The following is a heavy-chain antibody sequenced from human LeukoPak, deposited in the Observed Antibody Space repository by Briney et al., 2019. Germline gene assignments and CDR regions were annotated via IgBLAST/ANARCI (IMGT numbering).Heavy chain of an antibody. J-gene: IGHJ4*02. CDR1: GFTFSSYW. D-gene: IGHD1-26*01. CDR3: ARDKPRGSYYGSIFDS. Sequence: GGSLRLSCEASGFTFSSYWMSWVRQAPGKGLEWVANIRDDGGEIYYVDSVKGRFTISRDNAKSSLFLQMNSLKAEDAAVYYCARDKPRGSYYGSIFDSWGQGTLVTVSS. CDR2: IRDDGGEI. V-gene: IGHV3-7*01.